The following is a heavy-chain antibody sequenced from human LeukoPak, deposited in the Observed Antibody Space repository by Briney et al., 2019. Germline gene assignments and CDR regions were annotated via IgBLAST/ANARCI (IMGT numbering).Heavy chain of an antibody. CDR1: GFTFSSYS. V-gene: IGHV3-21*01. CDR2: ISSSSSYI. Sequence: GGSLRLSCAASGFTFSSYSMNWVRQAPGKGLEWVSSISSSSSYIYYADSVKGRFTISRDNSKNTLYLQMNSLRAEDTAVFYCARVGVNYGDSYPFDYWGQGTLVTVSS. CDR3: ARVGVNYGDSYPFDY. D-gene: IGHD4-17*01. J-gene: IGHJ4*02.